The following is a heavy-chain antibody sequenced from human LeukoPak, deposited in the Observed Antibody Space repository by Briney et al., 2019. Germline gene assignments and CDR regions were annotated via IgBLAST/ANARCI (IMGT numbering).Heavy chain of an antibody. CDR1: GYTFTSYY. Sequence: ASVKVSCKASGYTFTSYYMHWVRQAPGQGLEWMGIINPSGGSTSYAQKFQGRVTMTREMSTSTVYMELSSLRSEDTAVYYCARDTPLAALDYWGQGTLVTVSS. V-gene: IGHV1-46*01. J-gene: IGHJ4*02. D-gene: IGHD6-6*01. CDR3: ARDTPLAALDY. CDR2: INPSGGST.